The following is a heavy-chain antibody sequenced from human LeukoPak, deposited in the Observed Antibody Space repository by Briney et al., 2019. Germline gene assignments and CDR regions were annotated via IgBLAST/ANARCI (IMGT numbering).Heavy chain of an antibody. Sequence: SQNLSLTCAISGDSVSSNSAAWNWSRQSPSGGLEWLGRTYYRSKWYDDYAVSVKSRITINPDTSKNQFSLLLHSVTPEDTAVYYCARQGPTWPFDYWGQGTRVTVSS. D-gene: IGHD5-24*01. CDR3: ARQGPTWPFDY. CDR2: TYYRSKWYD. V-gene: IGHV6-1*01. CDR1: GDSVSSNSAA. J-gene: IGHJ4*02.